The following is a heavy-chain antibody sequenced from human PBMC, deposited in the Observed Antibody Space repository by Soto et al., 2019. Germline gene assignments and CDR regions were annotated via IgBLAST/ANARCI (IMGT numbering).Heavy chain of an antibody. Sequence: ASVKVSCKASGFTFTNYGITWVRQAPGQGLEWMGWISASKGNTNYAQKFQGRVTMTTDTSTSTAYMELRSLRSDDMAVYYCASRSGQLPYYFDYWGHGTQVTVSS. J-gene: IGHJ4*01. CDR3: ASRSGQLPYYFDY. CDR1: GFTFTNYG. D-gene: IGHD6-6*01. V-gene: IGHV1-18*03. CDR2: ISASKGNT.